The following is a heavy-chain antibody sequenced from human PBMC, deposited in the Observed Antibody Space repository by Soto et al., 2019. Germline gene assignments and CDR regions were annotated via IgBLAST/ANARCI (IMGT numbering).Heavy chain of an antibody. Sequence: LRLSCAASGFTFSSYSMNWVRQAPGKGLEWVSSISSSSSYIYYADSVKGRSTISRDNAKNSLYLQMNSLRAEDTAVYYCARAGVADYYYGMDVWGQGTTVTVSS. CDR2: ISSSSSYI. CDR1: GFTFSSYS. J-gene: IGHJ6*02. CDR3: ARAGVADYYYGMDV. D-gene: IGHD2-15*01. V-gene: IGHV3-21*01.